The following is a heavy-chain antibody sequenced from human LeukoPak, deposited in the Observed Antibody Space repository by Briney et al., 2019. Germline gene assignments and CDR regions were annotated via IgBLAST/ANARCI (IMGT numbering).Heavy chain of an antibody. Sequence: GGSLRLSCAASGFTFDDYAMHWVRQAPGKGLEWVSGISWNSGSIGYADSVKGRFTISRDNAKNSLYLQMNSLRAEDMALYYCAKDMSYSYGTVGAFDIWGQGTMVTVPS. V-gene: IGHV3-9*03. CDR2: ISWNSGSI. D-gene: IGHD5-18*01. J-gene: IGHJ3*02. CDR1: GFTFDDYA. CDR3: AKDMSYSYGTVGAFDI.